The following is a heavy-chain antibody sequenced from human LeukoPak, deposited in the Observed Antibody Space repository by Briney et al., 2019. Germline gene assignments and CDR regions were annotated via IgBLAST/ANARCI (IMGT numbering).Heavy chain of an antibody. D-gene: IGHD6-13*01. J-gene: IGHJ5*02. CDR2: IYYSGST. CDR1: GGSISSYY. V-gene: IGHV4-59*12. Sequence: SETLSLTCTVSGGSISSYYWSWIRQPPGKGLEWIGYIYYSGSTNYNPSLKSRVTISVDTSKNQFSLKLSSVTAADTAVYYCATTGGIAAAGTTIPNWFDPWGQGTLVTVSS. CDR3: ATTGGIAAAGTTIPNWFDP.